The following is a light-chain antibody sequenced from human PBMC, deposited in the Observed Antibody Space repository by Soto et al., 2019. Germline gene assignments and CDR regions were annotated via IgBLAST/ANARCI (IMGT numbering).Light chain of an antibody. Sequence: TVLTQFPGSLSLSPGERATLSFRASQSISNNYLAWYQQKPGQAPRLLIYGGSSRASGIPDRFSGSGSGTDFILTLTRLETEDFAVYFCQHYGSSSSWTFGQGAKMDIK. V-gene: IGKV3-20*01. J-gene: IGKJ1*01. CDR3: QHYGSSSSWT. CDR1: QSISNNY. CDR2: GGS.